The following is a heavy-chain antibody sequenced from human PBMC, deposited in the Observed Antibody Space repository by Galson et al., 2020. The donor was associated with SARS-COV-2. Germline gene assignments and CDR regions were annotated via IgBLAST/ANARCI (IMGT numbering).Heavy chain of an antibody. D-gene: IGHD3-22*01. V-gene: IGHV4-39*07. CDR3: ARDYYDSSGYFLGPTTRAFDI. CDR2: IYYSGST. J-gene: IGHJ3*02. Sequence: SETLSLTCTVSGGSISSSSYYWGWIRQPPGKGLEWIGSIYYSGSTYYNPSLKSRVTISVDTSKNQFSLKLSSVTAADTAVYYCARDYYDSSGYFLGPTTRAFDIWGQGTMVTVSS. CDR1: GGSISSSSYY.